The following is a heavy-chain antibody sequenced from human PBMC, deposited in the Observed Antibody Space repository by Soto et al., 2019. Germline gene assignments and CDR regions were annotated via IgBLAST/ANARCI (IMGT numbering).Heavy chain of an antibody. J-gene: IGHJ4*02. CDR1: GFTFSIYV. D-gene: IGHD6-13*01. V-gene: IGHV3-30-3*01. Sequence: QVQLVESGGGVVQPGRSLRLSCAASGFTFSIYVMHWVRQASGKGLEWVAVISYDGSNKYYADSVKGRFTISRDNSKNTLYLQMNSLRAEDTAVYYCARDLGAAAGTGFDYWGQGTLVTVSS. CDR3: ARDLGAAAGTGFDY. CDR2: ISYDGSNK.